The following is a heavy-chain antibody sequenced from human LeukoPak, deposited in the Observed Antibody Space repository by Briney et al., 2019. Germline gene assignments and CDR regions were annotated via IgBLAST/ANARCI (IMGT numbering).Heavy chain of an antibody. CDR3: ARTRGIVVVVEVGYFDY. CDR1: GFTFSSYG. V-gene: IGHV3-7*01. Sequence: GGSLRLSCAASGFTFSSYGMHWVRQAPGKGLEWVANIMQDGSEKYYVDSVKGRFTISRDNAKNSLYLQMNSLRAEDTAVYYCARTRGIVVVVEVGYFDYWGQGTLVTVSS. CDR2: IMQDGSEK. J-gene: IGHJ4*02. D-gene: IGHD2-2*01.